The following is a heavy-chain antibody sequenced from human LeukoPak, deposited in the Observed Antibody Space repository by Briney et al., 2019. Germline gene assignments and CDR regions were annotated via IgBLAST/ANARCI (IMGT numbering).Heavy chain of an antibody. CDR2: ISYDGSNK. Sequence: GGSLRLSCAASGFTFGSYAMHWVRQAPGKGLEWVAVISYDGSNKYYADSVKGRFTISRDNSKNTLYLQMNSLRAEDTAVYYCAISSYLTTVTTTNYYFDYWGQGTLVTVSS. CDR1: GFTFGSYA. J-gene: IGHJ4*02. V-gene: IGHV3-30-3*01. CDR3: AISSYLTTVTTTNYYFDY. D-gene: IGHD4-11*01.